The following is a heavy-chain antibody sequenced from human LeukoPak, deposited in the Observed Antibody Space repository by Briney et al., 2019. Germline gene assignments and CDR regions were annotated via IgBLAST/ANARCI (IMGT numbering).Heavy chain of an antibody. D-gene: IGHD6-19*01. CDR1: GYTFTSYY. CDR2: INPSGGGT. V-gene: IGHV1-46*01. Sequence: ASVKVSCKASGYTFTSYYIHWVRQAPGQGLEWMGIINPSGGGTGYAQKFQGRVTMTRDTSTSTVYLELSSLRSEDTAVYYCARDRYSSGWYLFDYWGQGTLVTVSS. CDR3: ARDRYSSGWYLFDY. J-gene: IGHJ4*02.